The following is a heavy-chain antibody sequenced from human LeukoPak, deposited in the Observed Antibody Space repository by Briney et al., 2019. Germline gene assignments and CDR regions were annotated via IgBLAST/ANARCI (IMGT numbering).Heavy chain of an antibody. CDR1: GGSFSGYY. CDR2: IYYSGST. J-gene: IGHJ5*02. CDR3: ARGSWRDYYDSSGYSLFDP. D-gene: IGHD3-22*01. V-gene: IGHV4-59*01. Sequence: SETLSLTCAVYGGSFSGYYWSWIRQPPGKGLEWIGYIYYSGSTNYNPSLKSRVTISVDTSKNQFSLKLSSVTAADTAVYYCARGSWRDYYDSSGYSLFDPWGQGTLVTVSS.